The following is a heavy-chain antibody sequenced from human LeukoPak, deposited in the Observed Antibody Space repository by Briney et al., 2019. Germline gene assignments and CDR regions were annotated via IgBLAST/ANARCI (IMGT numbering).Heavy chain of an antibody. Sequence: ASVKVSCKASGYTFTGYYMHWVRQAPGQGLEWMGWINPNSGGTNYAQKFQGRVTMTRDTSISTAYMELSRLRSDDTAVYYCARVVLGRGVTIDYWGQGTLVTVSS. V-gene: IGHV1-2*02. CDR2: INPNSGGT. J-gene: IGHJ4*02. D-gene: IGHD3-10*01. CDR3: ARVVLGRGVTIDY. CDR1: GYTFTGYY.